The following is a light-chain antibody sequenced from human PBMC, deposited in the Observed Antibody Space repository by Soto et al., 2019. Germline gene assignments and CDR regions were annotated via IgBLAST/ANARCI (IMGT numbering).Light chain of an antibody. CDR3: SSYTSDNSFL. CDR1: SSDVGDYAY. J-gene: IGLJ7*01. V-gene: IGLV2-14*01. CDR2: EVT. Sequence: QSALTQPASVSGSPGQSITISCTGSSSDVGDYAYVSWYQQHPGKAPKLIIFEVTNRPSGVSNRFSGSKSGNTASLTISGLQAEDEADYYCSSYTSDNSFLFGGGTQLTVL.